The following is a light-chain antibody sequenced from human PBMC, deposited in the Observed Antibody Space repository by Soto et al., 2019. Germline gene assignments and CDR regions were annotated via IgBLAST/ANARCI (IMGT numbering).Light chain of an antibody. CDR1: QSVGTA. CDR3: QHRSSWPRS. Sequence: DIVVTQSPATLSLSPGDIATLACRASQSVGTALAWYKQQPGQAPRLLIHDAAYRASGIPERFRGSGSGTAFSLSISSLEPDDFAVYYCQHRSSWPRSFGRGTKVEV. J-gene: IGKJ1*01. V-gene: IGKV3-11*01. CDR2: DAA.